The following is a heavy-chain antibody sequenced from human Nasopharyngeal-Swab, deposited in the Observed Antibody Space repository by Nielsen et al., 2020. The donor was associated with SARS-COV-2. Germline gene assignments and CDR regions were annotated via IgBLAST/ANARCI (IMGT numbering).Heavy chain of an antibody. Sequence: GGSLRLSCAASGFTFTSHAMTWVRQTPGKGLQWVSSIGGSGTDIYYADSVRGRFTTSRDNSKDTLHLHMNSLRADDTAVYYCAIGSSGTYGEAYWGQGALVTVSS. CDR1: GFTFTSHA. D-gene: IGHD1-26*01. J-gene: IGHJ4*02. CDR2: IGGSGTDI. V-gene: IGHV3-23*05. CDR3: AIGSSGTYGEAY.